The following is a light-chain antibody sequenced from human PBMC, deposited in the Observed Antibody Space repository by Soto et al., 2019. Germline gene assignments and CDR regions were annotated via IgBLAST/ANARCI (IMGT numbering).Light chain of an antibody. CDR2: GAS. Sequence: EIVLTQSPGTLSLSPGERATLSCRASQSVSSSYLAWYQQKPGQAPRLLIYGASSRATGIPDRFSGSGSGTDFTLTISRLEPEDFAVYYCQQYRSSPSTFGGGTKVDIK. J-gene: IGKJ4*01. CDR3: QQYRSSPST. V-gene: IGKV3-20*01. CDR1: QSVSSSY.